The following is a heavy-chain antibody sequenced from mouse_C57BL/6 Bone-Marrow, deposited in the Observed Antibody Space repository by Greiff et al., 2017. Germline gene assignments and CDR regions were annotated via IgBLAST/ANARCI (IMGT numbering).Heavy chain of an antibody. Sequence: EVKLMESEGGLVQPGSSMKLSCTASGFTFSDYYMAWVRQVPEKGLEWVANINYDGSSTYYLDSLKSRFIISRDNAKNILYLQMSSLKSEDTATYYCARENYGNRGYFDVWGTGTTVTVSS. CDR2: INYDGSST. CDR1: GFTFSDYY. CDR3: ARENYGNRGYFDV. V-gene: IGHV5-16*01. D-gene: IGHD2-1*01. J-gene: IGHJ1*03.